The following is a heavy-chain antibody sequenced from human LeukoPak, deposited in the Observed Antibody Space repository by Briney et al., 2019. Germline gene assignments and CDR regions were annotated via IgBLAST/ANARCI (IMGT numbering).Heavy chain of an antibody. V-gene: IGHV4-38-2*01. CDR3: ARHHIVVVPAAIYARREDWFDP. D-gene: IGHD2-2*02. Sequence: PSETLSLTCAVSGYSISSGYYWGWIRQPPGKGLEWIGSIYHSGSTYYNPSLESRVTISVDTSKNQFSLKLSSVTAADTAVYYCARHHIVVVPAAIYARREDWFDPWGQGTLVTVSS. CDR2: IYHSGST. CDR1: GYSISSGYY. J-gene: IGHJ5*02.